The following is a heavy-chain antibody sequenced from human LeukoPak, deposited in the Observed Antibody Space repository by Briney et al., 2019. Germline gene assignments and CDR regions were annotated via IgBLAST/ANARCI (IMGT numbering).Heavy chain of an antibody. CDR1: GFTFSSYS. CDR3: ARDRRWGYYYMDV. Sequence: PGGSLRLSCAASGFTFSSYSMNWVRRAPGKGLEWVSYISSSSSTIYYADSVKGRFTISRDNAKNSLYLQMNSLRAEDTAVYYCARDRRWGYYYMDVWGKGTTVTVSS. V-gene: IGHV3-48*01. CDR2: ISSSSSTI. D-gene: IGHD2-21*01. J-gene: IGHJ6*03.